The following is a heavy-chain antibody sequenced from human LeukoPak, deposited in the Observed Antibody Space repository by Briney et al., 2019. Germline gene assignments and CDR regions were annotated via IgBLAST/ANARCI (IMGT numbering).Heavy chain of an antibody. CDR1: GFTFSSYE. Sequence: GGSLRLSCAASGFTFSSYEMNWVRQAPGKGLEWVTYISSSGSTIYYADYVKGRFTVSRDNAKNSLYLQMNNLRAEDTALYYCGRDRVGGRGYSLYYLGQGTLVTVSS. D-gene: IGHD5-18*01. V-gene: IGHV3-48*03. J-gene: IGHJ4*02. CDR3: GRDRVGGRGYSLYY. CDR2: ISSSGSTI.